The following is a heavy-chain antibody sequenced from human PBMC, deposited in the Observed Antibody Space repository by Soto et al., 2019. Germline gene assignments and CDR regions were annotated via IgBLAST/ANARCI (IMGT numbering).Heavy chain of an antibody. Sequence: SETLSLTCTVSGGSISGYYWSWIRQPPGKGLEWIGYIYYTGSTNYNPSLKSRVTISVDTSKNQFSLKLSSVTAADTAVYYCARASGCSGDSCAFDPWGQGTLVTVAS. CDR3: ARASGCSGDSCAFDP. V-gene: IGHV4-59*01. J-gene: IGHJ5*02. D-gene: IGHD2-15*01. CDR1: GGSISGYY. CDR2: IYYTGST.